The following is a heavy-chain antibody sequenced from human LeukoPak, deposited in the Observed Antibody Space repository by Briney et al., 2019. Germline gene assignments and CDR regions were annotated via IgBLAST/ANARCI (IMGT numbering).Heavy chain of an antibody. CDR2: ISGSGGST. Sequence: PGGSLRLSCAASGFTFSSYAMSWVRQAPGKGLEWVSAISGSGGSTYYADSVKGRFTISRDNSKNTLYLQMNSLRAEDTAVYYCAKDLASVVTPNWDYYYYYMDVWGKGTTVTVSS. CDR3: AKDLASVVTPNWDYYYYYMDV. V-gene: IGHV3-23*01. J-gene: IGHJ6*03. D-gene: IGHD4-23*01. CDR1: GFTFSSYA.